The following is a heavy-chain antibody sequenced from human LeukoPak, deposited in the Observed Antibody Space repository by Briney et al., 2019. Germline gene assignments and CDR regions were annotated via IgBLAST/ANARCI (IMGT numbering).Heavy chain of an antibody. J-gene: IGHJ5*02. V-gene: IGHV1-46*01. CDR1: GYTFTGYY. D-gene: IGHD4-11*01. Sequence: ASVKVSCKASGYTFTGYYMHWVRQAPGQGLEWVGIINPSGGSTSYAQKFQGRVTMTRDMSTSTVYMELSSLRSEDTAVYYCARDSYSNYGWFDPWGQGTLVTVSS. CDR3: ARDSYSNYGWFDP. CDR2: INPSGGST.